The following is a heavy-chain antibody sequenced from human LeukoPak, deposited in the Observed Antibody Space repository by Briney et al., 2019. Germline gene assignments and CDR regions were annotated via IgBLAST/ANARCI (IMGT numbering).Heavy chain of an antibody. D-gene: IGHD3-10*01. CDR3: ARVRTGGIRAQYYYYYCMDV. V-gene: IGHV4-30-4*08. CDR1: GGSISSGDYY. J-gene: IGHJ6*03. CDR2: IYYSGRT. Sequence: SETLSLTCTVSGGSISSGDYYWGWIRQPPGRGLERIGYIYYSGRTYYNPSLKSLVTISVDTSKNQFSLKLSSVTAADTAVYYCARVRTGGIRAQYYYYYCMDVWGKGTPVTVSS.